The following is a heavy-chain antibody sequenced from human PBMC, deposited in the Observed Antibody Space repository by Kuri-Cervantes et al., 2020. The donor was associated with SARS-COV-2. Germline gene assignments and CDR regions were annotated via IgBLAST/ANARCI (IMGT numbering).Heavy chain of an antibody. CDR1: GFTFSSDG. J-gene: IGHJ4*02. CDR2: ISYDGSNK. CDR3: AKDSGYYDSSGYYRY. V-gene: IGHV3-30*18. D-gene: IGHD3-22*01. Sequence: GGALRLCCAASGFTFSSDGMHWVRQAPGKGLEWVAVISYDGSNKYYADYVKGRFTISRDNSKNTLYLQMNSLRAEDTAVYYCAKDSGYYDSSGYYRYWGQGTLVTVSS.